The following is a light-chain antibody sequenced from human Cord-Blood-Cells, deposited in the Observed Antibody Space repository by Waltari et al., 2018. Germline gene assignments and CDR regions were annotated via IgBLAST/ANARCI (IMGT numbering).Light chain of an antibody. J-gene: IGLJ3*02. Sequence: QSALTQPASVSGSPGESITISCTGTSSGVGGYNYVAWYQQHPGKAPTHIIYDVSNRPSGFSNRFPGSKAGNTASLTISGLQAEDEADYYCSSYTSSSTWVFGGGTKLTVL. CDR3: SSYTSSSTWV. CDR2: DVS. V-gene: IGLV2-14*01. CDR1: SSGVGGYNY.